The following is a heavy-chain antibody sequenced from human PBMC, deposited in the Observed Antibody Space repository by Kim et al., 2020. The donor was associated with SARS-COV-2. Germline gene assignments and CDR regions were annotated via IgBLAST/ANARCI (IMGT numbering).Heavy chain of an antibody. Sequence: ASVKVSCKASGYTFTSYAMHWVRQAPGQRLEWMGRINAGNGNTKYSQKFQGRVTITRDTSASTAYMELSSLRSEDTAVYYCASGGAGDIWFGELCLGGVYYGMDVWGQGTTVTVSS. CDR2: INAGNGNT. D-gene: IGHD3-10*01. CDR3: ASGGAGDIWFGELCLGGVYYGMDV. J-gene: IGHJ6*02. CDR1: GYTFTSYA. V-gene: IGHV1-3*01.